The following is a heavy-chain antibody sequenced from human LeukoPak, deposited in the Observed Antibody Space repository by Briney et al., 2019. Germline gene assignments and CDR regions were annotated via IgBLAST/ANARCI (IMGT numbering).Heavy chain of an antibody. D-gene: IGHD6-13*01. CDR1: GGTFNSYA. V-gene: IGHV1-69*13. J-gene: IGHJ6*03. CDR2: IIPIFGTA. CDR3: ASGDYSSSWRYYYYYMDV. Sequence: SVKVSCKASGGTFNSYAISWVRQAPGQGLEWMGGIIPIFGTANYAQKFQGRVTITADESTSTAYMELSSLRSEDTAVYYCASGDYSSSWRYYYYYMDVWGKGTTVTVSS.